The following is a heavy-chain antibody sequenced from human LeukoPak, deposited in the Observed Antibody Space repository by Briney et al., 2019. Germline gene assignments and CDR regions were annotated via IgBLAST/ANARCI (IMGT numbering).Heavy chain of an antibody. J-gene: IGHJ5*02. D-gene: IGHD6-13*01. V-gene: IGHV4-59*01. CDR3: ARRDSSSWYQEDWFDP. Sequence: SETLSLTCAVYVGSFSGYYWSWIRQPPGKGLEWIGYIYYSGSTNYNPSLKSRVTISVDTSKNQFSLKLSSVTAADTAVYYCARRDSSSWYQEDWFDPWGQGTLVTVSS. CDR1: VGSFSGYY. CDR2: IYYSGST.